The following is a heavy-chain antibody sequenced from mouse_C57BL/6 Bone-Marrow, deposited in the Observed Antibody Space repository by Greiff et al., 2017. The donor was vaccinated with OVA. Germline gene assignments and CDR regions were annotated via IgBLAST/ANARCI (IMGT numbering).Heavy chain of an antibody. Sequence: QVQLQQPGAELVKPGASVKLSCKASGYTFTSYWMHWVKQRPGRGLEWIGRIDPNSGGTKYNQKFKGKSTLTVDKSSSTAYMQLSSLTSEDSAVYYCARAITTGVEHYAMDYWGQGTSVTVSS. CDR2: IDPNSGGT. D-gene: IGHD1-1*01. J-gene: IGHJ4*01. V-gene: IGHV1-62-3*01. CDR1: GYTFTSYW. CDR3: ARAITTGVEHYAMDY.